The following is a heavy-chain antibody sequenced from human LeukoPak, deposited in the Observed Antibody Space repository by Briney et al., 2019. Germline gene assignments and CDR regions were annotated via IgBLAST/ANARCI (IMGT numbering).Heavy chain of an antibody. CDR3: ARSYSSGCFDY. Sequence: GGSLRLSCAASGFTVSSNYMSWVRQAPGKGLESVSVIYSGGSTYYADSVKGRFTISRDNSKNTLYLQMNSLRAEDTAVYYCARSYSSGCFDYWGQGTLVTVSS. V-gene: IGHV3-66*02. CDR2: IYSGGST. CDR1: GFTVSSNY. D-gene: IGHD6-19*01. J-gene: IGHJ4*02.